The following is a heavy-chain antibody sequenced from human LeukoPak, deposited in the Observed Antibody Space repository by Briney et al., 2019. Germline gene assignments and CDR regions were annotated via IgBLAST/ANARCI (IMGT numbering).Heavy chain of an antibody. Sequence: SVKVSCKASGGTFSSYAISWVRQAPGQGLEWMGGIIPIFGTANYAQKFQGRVTITADKSTSAAYMELSSLRSEDTAVYYCARDYGSGSSYYYYGMDVWGKETTVTVSS. J-gene: IGHJ6*04. CDR1: GGTFSSYA. CDR3: ARDYGSGSSYYYYGMDV. CDR2: IIPIFGTA. D-gene: IGHD3-10*01. V-gene: IGHV1-69*06.